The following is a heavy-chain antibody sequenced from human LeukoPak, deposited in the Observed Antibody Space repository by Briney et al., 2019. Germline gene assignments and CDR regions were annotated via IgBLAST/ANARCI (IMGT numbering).Heavy chain of an antibody. J-gene: IGHJ3*02. CDR2: IYSGGST. CDR1: GFTVRNNY. V-gene: IGHV3-53*01. D-gene: IGHD5-18*01. CDR3: ATAGYSYGYGAFDI. Sequence: GGSLRLSCAASGFTVRNNYMSWVRQAPGKGLEWVSVIYSGGSTYYADSVKGRFTIFRDNSKNTVYLQMNSLSAEDTAVYYCATAGYSYGYGAFDIWGQGTMVTVSS.